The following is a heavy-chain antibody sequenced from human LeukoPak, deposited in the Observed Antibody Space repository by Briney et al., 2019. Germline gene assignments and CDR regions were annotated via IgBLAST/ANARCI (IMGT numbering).Heavy chain of an antibody. CDR2: ISSSSSYI. CDR3: ASTYVVVTAVHDAFHI. V-gene: IGHV3-21*01. Sequence: GGSLRLSCAASGFTFSSYSMNWVRQAPGKGLEWVSSISSSSSYIYYADSVKGGFTISRDNAKNSLYLQMNSLRAEDTAVYYCASTYVVVTAVHDAFHIWGQGTMVTVSS. D-gene: IGHD2-21*02. J-gene: IGHJ3*02. CDR1: GFTFSSYS.